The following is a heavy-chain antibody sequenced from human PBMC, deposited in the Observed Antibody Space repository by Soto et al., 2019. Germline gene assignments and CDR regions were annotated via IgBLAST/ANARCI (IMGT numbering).Heavy chain of an antibody. J-gene: IGHJ4*02. V-gene: IGHV1-46*01. CDR1: GYTFTNSS. D-gene: IGHD3-10*01. Sequence: QVQLVQSGAEVKKPGASVKVSCRASGYTFTNSSIHWLRQAPGQGLEWLAIINPMSGSTNYAQNFQGRVTLTMDTSTTTVYMDLSSLRFEDTAVYFCARDLLAGDFWGQGTLVTVSS. CDR2: INPMSGST. CDR3: ARDLLAGDF.